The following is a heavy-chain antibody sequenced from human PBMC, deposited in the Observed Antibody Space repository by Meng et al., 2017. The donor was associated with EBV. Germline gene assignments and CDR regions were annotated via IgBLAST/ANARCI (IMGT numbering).Heavy chain of an antibody. V-gene: IGHV4-34*01. Sequence: QVQLQQWGAGLLKPSETLSLTCAVYGGSFSGYYWSWIRQPPGKGLGWIGEINHSGSTNYNPSLKSRVTISVDTSKNQFSLKLSSVTAADTAVYYCARGSYGSGSYFDYWGQGTLVTVSS. CDR1: GGSFSGYY. D-gene: IGHD3-10*01. CDR2: INHSGST. CDR3: ARGSYGSGSYFDY. J-gene: IGHJ4*02.